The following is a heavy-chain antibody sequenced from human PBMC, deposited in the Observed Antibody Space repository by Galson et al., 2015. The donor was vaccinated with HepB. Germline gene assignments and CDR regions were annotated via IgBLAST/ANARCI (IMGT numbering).Heavy chain of an antibody. J-gene: IGHJ4*02. Sequence: PALVKPTQTLTLTCTFSGFSLSTSGVGVGWIRQPPGKALEWLALIYWDDDKRYSPSLKSRLTITKDTSKNQVVLTMTNMDPVDTATFYCAHQQNIVGATGYYFDYWGQGTLVTVSS. V-gene: IGHV2-5*02. CDR3: AHQQNIVGATGYYFDY. D-gene: IGHD1-26*01. CDR1: GFSLSTSGVG. CDR2: IYWDDDK.